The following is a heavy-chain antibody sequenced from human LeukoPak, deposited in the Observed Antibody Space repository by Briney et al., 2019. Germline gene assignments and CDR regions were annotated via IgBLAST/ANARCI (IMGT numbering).Heavy chain of an antibody. D-gene: IGHD2-15*01. CDR3: ATSVVVVAAIDY. V-gene: IGHV3-30*03. Sequence: GGSLRLSCAASGFIFSFYCMHWVRQAPGKGLEWVAVISYDGSNKYYADSEKGRFTISRDNSKNTLYLQMNSLRAEDTAVYYCATSVVVVAAIDYWGQGTLVTVSS. CDR2: ISYDGSNK. CDR1: GFIFSFYC. J-gene: IGHJ4*02.